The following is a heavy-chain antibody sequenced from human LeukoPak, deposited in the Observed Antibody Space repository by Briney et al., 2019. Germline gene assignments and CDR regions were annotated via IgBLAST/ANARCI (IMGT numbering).Heavy chain of an antibody. D-gene: IGHD4-17*01. CDR2: VYYSGDT. CDR1: GRSISSSSCY. Sequence: KSSETLSLTCTVSGRSISSSSCYWGWIRQPPGTDLEWIGSVYYSGDTYYSPSLRGRLTISVDTSKNQFSLKLRSVTAADTAVYYCARQTTARPSSWYFDLRGRGTLVTVSS. CDR3: ARQTTARPSSWYFDL. J-gene: IGHJ2*01. V-gene: IGHV4-39*01.